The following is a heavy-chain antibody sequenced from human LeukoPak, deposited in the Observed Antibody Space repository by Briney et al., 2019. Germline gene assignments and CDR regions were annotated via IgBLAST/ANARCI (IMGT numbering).Heavy chain of an antibody. D-gene: IGHD3-9*01. CDR3: TRDLMDYDVSTGLHHYYMDV. V-gene: IGHV3-7*01. CDR2: IKQDGSEK. J-gene: IGHJ6*02. Sequence: GGSLRLSCAASGFTFSSYWMSWVRQAPGKGLEWVANIKQDGSEKYYVDSVKGRFTISRDNAKNTLFLQMNTLRVEDTAVYYCTRDLMDYDVSTGLHHYYMDVWGQGTTVTVSS. CDR1: GFTFSSYW.